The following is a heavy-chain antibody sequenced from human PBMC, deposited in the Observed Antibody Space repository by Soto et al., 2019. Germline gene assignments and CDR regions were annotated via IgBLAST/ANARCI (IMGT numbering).Heavy chain of an antibody. J-gene: IGHJ4*02. V-gene: IGHV3-23*01. CDR2: ISGTGYNT. Sequence: EVQLLESGGGSVQPGGSLRLSCAASGFTFSSYAMSWIRQPPGKGLAWVSSISGTGYNTYYAGSVSGRFTLSRDKSKNSLTLEMSSLRAEDTAVYYCARCPCPGLNSEWPQHFDFWGRGTLVTVSS. CDR1: GFTFSSYA. D-gene: IGHD3-3*01. CDR3: ARCPCPGLNSEWPQHFDF.